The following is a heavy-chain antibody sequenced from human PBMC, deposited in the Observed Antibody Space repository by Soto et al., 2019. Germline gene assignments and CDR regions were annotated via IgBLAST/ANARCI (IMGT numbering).Heavy chain of an antibody. CDR1: GGSISSGYYY. CDR3: ARDSSGSQYYYYGMDV. J-gene: IGHJ6*02. Sequence: PSETLSLTCSVSGGSISSGYYYWSWIRQPPGKGLEWIGNIYYSGSTYYNPSLKSRVTISVDTSKNQFSLKLSSVTAADTAVYYCARDSSGSQYYYYGMDVWGQGTTVTVSS. V-gene: IGHV4-30-4*01. CDR2: IYYSGST. D-gene: IGHD3-22*01.